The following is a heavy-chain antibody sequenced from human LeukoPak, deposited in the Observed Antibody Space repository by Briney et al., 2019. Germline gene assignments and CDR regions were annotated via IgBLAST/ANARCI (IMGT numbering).Heavy chain of an antibody. CDR3: ARDLAVAGTSDY. D-gene: IGHD6-19*01. J-gene: IGHJ4*02. CDR1: GYTFTGYY. Sequence: ASVKVSCKASGYTFTGYYIHWVRQAPGQGLEWMGWINPNSGGTNYAQKFQGRVTMTRNTSISTAYMELSSLRSEDTAVYYCARDLAVAGTSDYWGQGTLVTVSS. CDR2: INPNSGGT. V-gene: IGHV1-2*02.